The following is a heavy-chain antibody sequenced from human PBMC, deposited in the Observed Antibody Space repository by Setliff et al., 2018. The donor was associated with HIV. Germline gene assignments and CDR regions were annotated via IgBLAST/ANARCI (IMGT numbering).Heavy chain of an antibody. CDR3: ASFFGDYGY. Sequence: GSLRLSCAASGFTFSTYWMHWVRQAPGKGLVWVSRIKTDGSSTSYADSVKGRFTISRDNAKNTLFLQMNNLRVEDTAVYYCASFFGDYGYWGHGTQVTVSS. CDR1: GFTFSTYW. J-gene: IGHJ4*01. D-gene: IGHD3-10*01. CDR2: IKTDGSST. V-gene: IGHV3-74*01.